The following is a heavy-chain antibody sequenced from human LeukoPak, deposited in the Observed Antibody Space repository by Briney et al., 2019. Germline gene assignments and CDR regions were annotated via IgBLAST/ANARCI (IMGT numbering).Heavy chain of an antibody. Sequence: SETLSLTCTVSGGSISNGSYYWSWIRQPAGKGLEWIGRIYTSGSTNYNPSLKSRVTISVDTSKNQFSLKLSSVTAADTAVYYCARTRYYYNSRSYGAPYYFDYWGQGTLVTVSS. CDR3: ARTRYYYNSRSYGAPYYFDY. CDR1: GGSISNGSYY. V-gene: IGHV4-61*02. D-gene: IGHD3-10*01. CDR2: IYTSGST. J-gene: IGHJ4*02.